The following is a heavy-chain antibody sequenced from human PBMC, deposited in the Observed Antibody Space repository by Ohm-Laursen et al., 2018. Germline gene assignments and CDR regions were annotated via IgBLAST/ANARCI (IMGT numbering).Heavy chain of an antibody. V-gene: IGHV3-74*01. Sequence: SLRLSCAASGFTFSIYLMHWVRQAPGKGPVWVSRINSDGSSTSYADFVKGRFTISRDNAKNTIYLQMNSLRAEDTAVYYCARDTYSNYIFDFWGQGTLVTVSS. CDR2: INSDGSST. D-gene: IGHD4-11*01. CDR3: ARDTYSNYIFDF. J-gene: IGHJ4*02. CDR1: GFTFSIYL.